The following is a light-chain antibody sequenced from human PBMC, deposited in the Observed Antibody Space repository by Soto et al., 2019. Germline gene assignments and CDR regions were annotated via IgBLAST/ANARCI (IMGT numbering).Light chain of an antibody. Sequence: EIVLTQSPATLSLSPGERATLFCRASQSVSSYLAWYQQKPGQAPRLLIYDASNRATGIPARFSGSGSGTDFTLTISSLEPEDFAVYYCQQRSNWPFALTFGGGTKVEIK. CDR1: QSVSSY. CDR3: QQRSNWPFALT. J-gene: IGKJ4*01. V-gene: IGKV3-11*01. CDR2: DAS.